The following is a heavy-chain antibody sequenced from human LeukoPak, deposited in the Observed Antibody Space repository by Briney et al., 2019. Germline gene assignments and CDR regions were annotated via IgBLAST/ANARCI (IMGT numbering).Heavy chain of an antibody. J-gene: IGHJ5*02. Sequence: SETLSLTCTVSGGSISSSSYYWSWIRQPPGKGLEWIGYIYYSGSTNYNPSLKSRVTISVDTSKNQFSLKLSSVTAADTAVYYCARTERWSRPTARPWGWFDPWGQGTLVTVSS. CDR1: GGSISSSSYY. V-gene: IGHV4-61*01. D-gene: IGHD6-6*01. CDR2: IYYSGST. CDR3: ARTERWSRPTARPWGWFDP.